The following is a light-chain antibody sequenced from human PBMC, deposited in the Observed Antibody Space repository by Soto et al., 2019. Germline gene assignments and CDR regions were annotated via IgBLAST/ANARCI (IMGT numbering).Light chain of an antibody. CDR3: QQYYSDSGYT. V-gene: IGKV1-5*03. Sequence: DIQMTQSPSTLSASVGDRVTITCRASQSISNWLAWYQQKPGKAPKLLIYKASSLESGLASRFSGSGSGTEFTLTISSLQPDDFSTYYCQQYYSDSGYTFGQGTKMEIK. J-gene: IGKJ2*01. CDR2: KAS. CDR1: QSISNW.